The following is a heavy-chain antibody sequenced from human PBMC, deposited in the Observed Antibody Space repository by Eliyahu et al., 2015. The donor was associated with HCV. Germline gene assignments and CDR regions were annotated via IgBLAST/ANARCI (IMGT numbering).Heavy chain of an antibody. D-gene: IGHD4-17*01. J-gene: IGHJ5*02. Sequence: QVQLQQWGAGLLKPSETLSLTCAVYGGSFSGYYWXWIRQPPGKGLEWIGEINHSGSTNYNPSLKSRVTISVDTSKNQFSLKLSSVTAADTAVYYCAIGGYGDNPDWFDPWGQGTLVTVSS. V-gene: IGHV4-34*01. CDR2: INHSGST. CDR1: GGSFSGYY. CDR3: AIGGYGDNPDWFDP.